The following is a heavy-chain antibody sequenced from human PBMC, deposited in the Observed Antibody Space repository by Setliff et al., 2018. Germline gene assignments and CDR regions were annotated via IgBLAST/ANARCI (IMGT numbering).Heavy chain of an antibody. D-gene: IGHD3-3*01. V-gene: IGHV1-18*04. Sequence: GASVKVSCKASGYTFTNSIMNWVRQAPGQGLEWVGWISSYNDVTSYAQRFQGRVTLTTDTSTSAAYMELRTLRSDDTAVYYCANGMFYDFWTNYPYYFGMDVWGHGTTVTVSS. CDR2: ISSYNDVT. CDR1: GYTFTNSI. CDR3: ANGMFYDFWTNYPYYFGMDV. J-gene: IGHJ6*02.